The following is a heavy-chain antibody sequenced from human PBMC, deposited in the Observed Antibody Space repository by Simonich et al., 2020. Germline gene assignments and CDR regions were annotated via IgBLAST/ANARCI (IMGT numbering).Heavy chain of an antibody. J-gene: IGHJ3*02. V-gene: IGHV3-30*07. CDR2: ISYDGSNK. CDR1: GFTFRSYA. Sequence: QVQLVESGGGVVQPGGSLRLSCASSGFTFRSYAMHWVRQAQRKGLEWVAGISYDGSNKYYADSVKGRFTISRDNTKNTLYLQMNSLRAEDTAVYYCAREDLTGDAFDIWGQGTMVTVSS. D-gene: IGHD7-27*01. CDR3: AREDLTGDAFDI.